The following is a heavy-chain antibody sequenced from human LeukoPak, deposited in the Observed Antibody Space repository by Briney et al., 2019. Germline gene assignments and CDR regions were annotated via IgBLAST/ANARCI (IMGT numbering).Heavy chain of an antibody. D-gene: IGHD3-10*01. Sequence: SETLSLTCAVYGGSFSGYYWSWIRQPPGKGLEWIGEINHSGSTNYNPSLKSRVTISVDTSKNQFSLKLSSVTAADTAVYYCAKRGRGFDYWGQGTLVTVSS. CDR1: GGSFSGYY. CDR3: AKRGRGFDY. CDR2: INHSGST. V-gene: IGHV4-34*01. J-gene: IGHJ4*02.